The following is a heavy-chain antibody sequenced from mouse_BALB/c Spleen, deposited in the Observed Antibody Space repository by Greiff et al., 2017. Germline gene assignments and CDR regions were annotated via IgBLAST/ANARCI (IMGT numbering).Heavy chain of an antibody. J-gene: IGHJ3*01. CDR3: ARDGAYYGKEGFAY. V-gene: IGHV5-4*02. CDR1: GFTFSDYY. CDR2: ISDGGSYT. Sequence: EVQLVESGGGLVKPGGSLKLSCAASGFTFSDYYMYWVRQTPEKRLEWVATISDGGSYTYYPDSVKGRFTISRDNAKNNLYLQMSSLKSEDTAMYYCARDGAYYGKEGFAYWGQGTLVTVSA. D-gene: IGHD2-10*01.